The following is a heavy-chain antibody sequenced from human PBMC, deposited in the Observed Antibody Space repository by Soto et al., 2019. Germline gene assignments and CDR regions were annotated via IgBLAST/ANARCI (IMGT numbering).Heavy chain of an antibody. CDR3: ARTTPYGSGSYYNAVWWFDP. CDR1: GGSFSGYY. Sequence: PSETLSLTCAVYGGSFSGYYWSWIRQPPGKGLEWIGEINHSGSTNYNPSLKSRVTISVDTSKNQFSLKLSSVTAADTAVYYCARTTPYGSGSYYNAVWWFDPWGHGTLVTVSS. J-gene: IGHJ5*02. V-gene: IGHV4-34*01. CDR2: INHSGST. D-gene: IGHD3-10*01.